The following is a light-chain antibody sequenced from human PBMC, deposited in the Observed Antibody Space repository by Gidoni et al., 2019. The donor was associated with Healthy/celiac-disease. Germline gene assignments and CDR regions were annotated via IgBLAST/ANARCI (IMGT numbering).Light chain of an antibody. J-gene: IGKJ1*01. Sequence: DIQMTQSPSTLSASVGDRVTITCRASQSISSWLAWYQQKPGKAPTLLIYKASSLESGVPSRFSGSGSGTEFTLTISSLQPDDVATYYCQQYNSYSGAWTFGQGTKVEIK. CDR1: QSISSW. V-gene: IGKV1-5*03. CDR3: QQYNSYSGAWT. CDR2: KAS.